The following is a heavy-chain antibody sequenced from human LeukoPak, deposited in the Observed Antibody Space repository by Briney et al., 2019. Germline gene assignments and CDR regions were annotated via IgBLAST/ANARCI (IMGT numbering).Heavy chain of an antibody. CDR2: IIPIFGTA. D-gene: IGHD4-11*01. J-gene: IGHJ3*02. CDR3: ARPYSNYGSTFLHAFDI. V-gene: IGHV1-69*13. Sequence: ASVKVSCKASGGTFSSYAIGWVRQAPGQGLEWMGGIIPIFGTANYAQKFQGRVTITADESTSTAYMELSSLRSEDTAVYYCARPYSNYGSTFLHAFDIWGQGTMVTVSS. CDR1: GGTFSSYA.